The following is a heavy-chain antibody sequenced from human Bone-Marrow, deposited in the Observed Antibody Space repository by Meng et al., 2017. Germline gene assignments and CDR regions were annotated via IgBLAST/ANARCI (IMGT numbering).Heavy chain of an antibody. CDR3: ARSHFVVVVAATGIDWFDP. V-gene: IGHV1-2*04. CDR1: GYTFTGYY. CDR2: INPNSGDT. J-gene: IGHJ5*02. D-gene: IGHD2-15*01. Sequence: QVQLVQSGAEVKKPGASVKVSCKASGYTFTGYYMHWVRQAPGQGLEWMGWINPNSGDTNYAQKFQGWVTMTRDTSISTAYMELSRLRSDDTAVYYCARSHFVVVVAATGIDWFDPWGQGTLVTVSS.